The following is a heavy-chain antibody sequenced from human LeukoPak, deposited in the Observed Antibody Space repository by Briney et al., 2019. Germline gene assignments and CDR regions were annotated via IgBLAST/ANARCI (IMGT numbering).Heavy chain of an antibody. CDR3: ARAGNYYDSSGYLDFGY. J-gene: IGHJ4*02. V-gene: IGHV3-48*04. D-gene: IGHD3-22*01. Sequence: GGSLRLSCAASGFTISSYSMNWVRQAPGKGLKWVSYISSSSSTIYYADSVKGRFTISRDNAKNSLYLQMNSLRAEDTAVYYCARAGNYYDSSGYLDFGYWGQGTLVTVPS. CDR1: GFTISSYS. CDR2: ISSSSSTI.